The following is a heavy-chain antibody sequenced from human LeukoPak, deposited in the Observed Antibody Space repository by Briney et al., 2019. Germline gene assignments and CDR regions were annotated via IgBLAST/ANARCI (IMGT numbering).Heavy chain of an antibody. CDR3: ARDMTGTPMVTGWFDP. CDR1: GGTFSSYA. D-gene: IGHD5-18*01. CDR2: IIPIFGTA. J-gene: IGHJ5*02. Sequence: SVKVSCKASGGTFSSYAISWVRQAPGQGLEWMGGIIPIFGTANYAQKFQGRVTITADESTSTAYMELSSLRSEDTAVNYCARDMTGTPMVTGWFDPWGQGTLVTVSS. V-gene: IGHV1-69*13.